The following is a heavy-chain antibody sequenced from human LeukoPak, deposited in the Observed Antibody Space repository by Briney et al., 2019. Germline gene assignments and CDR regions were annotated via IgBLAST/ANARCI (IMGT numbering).Heavy chain of an antibody. CDR1: GGSINNY. Sequence: PSETLSLTCTVSGGSINNYWSWIRQPAGEGLEWIGRIYTSGSTNYNPSLKSRVTMSVDTSKNQFSLRLSSVTAADTAVYYCARMSGQWLGSRDYFDYWGQGTLVTVSS. CDR2: IYTSGST. V-gene: IGHV4-4*07. J-gene: IGHJ4*02. D-gene: IGHD6-19*01. CDR3: ARMSGQWLGSRDYFDY.